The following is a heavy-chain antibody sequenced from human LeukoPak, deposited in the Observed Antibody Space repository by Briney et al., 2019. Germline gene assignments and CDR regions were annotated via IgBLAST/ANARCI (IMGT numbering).Heavy chain of an antibody. J-gene: IGHJ3*02. CDR1: GGSISSYY. V-gene: IGHV4-4*07. Sequence: SETLSLTCTVSGGSISSYYWSWIRQPAGKGLEWIGRIYTSGSTNYNPSLKSRVTMSVDTSKNQFSLKLSSVTAADTAVYYCARDRYDILTGYPMDAFDIWGQGTMVTVSS. CDR3: ARDRYDILTGYPMDAFDI. D-gene: IGHD3-9*01. CDR2: IYTSGST.